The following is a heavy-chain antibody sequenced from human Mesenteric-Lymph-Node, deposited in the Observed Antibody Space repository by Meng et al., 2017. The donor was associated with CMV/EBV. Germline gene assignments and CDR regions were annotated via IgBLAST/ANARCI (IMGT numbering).Heavy chain of an antibody. CDR3: ARWVVDDVSDHYFDY. CDR1: GVSFSGYY. Sequence: SETLSLTCAVYGVSFSGYYWGWIRQPPGKGLEWIGSIYYSGSTYYNPSLKSRVTISVDTSKNQFSLKLSSVTAADTAVYYCARWVVDDVSDHYFDYWGQGTLVTVSS. V-gene: IGHV4-34*01. J-gene: IGHJ4*02. CDR2: IYYSGST. D-gene: IGHD2-8*01.